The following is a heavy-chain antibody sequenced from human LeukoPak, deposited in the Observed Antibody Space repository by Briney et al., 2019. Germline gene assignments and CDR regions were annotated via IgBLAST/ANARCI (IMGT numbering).Heavy chain of an antibody. Sequence: GGSLRLSCAASGFTFSSYWMSWVRQAPGKGLEWVANIKQGGSEKYYVDCVKGRFTIFRDNAKNSLYLQMNSLRAEDTAVYYCARRIPSVRYYYYYMDVWGKGTTVTISS. J-gene: IGHJ6*03. V-gene: IGHV3-7*01. D-gene: IGHD4-17*01. CDR3: ARRIPSVRYYYYYMDV. CDR1: GFTFSSYW. CDR2: IKQGGSEK.